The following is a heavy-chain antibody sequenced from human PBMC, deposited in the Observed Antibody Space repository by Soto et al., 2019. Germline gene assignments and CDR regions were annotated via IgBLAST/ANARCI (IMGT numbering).Heavy chain of an antibody. CDR1: GGSISSYY. V-gene: IGHV4-59*08. J-gene: IGHJ3*02. Sequence: SETLSLTCTVSGGSISSYYWSWIRQPPGKGLEWIGYIYYSGSTNYNPSLKSRLTISVDTSKNQFSLKLSSVTAADTAVYYCARRYGSFFDIWGQGTMVTVS. CDR2: IYYSGST. D-gene: IGHD3-10*01. CDR3: ARRYGSFFDI.